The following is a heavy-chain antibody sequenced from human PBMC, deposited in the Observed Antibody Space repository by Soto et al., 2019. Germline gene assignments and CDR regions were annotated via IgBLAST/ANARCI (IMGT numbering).Heavy chain of an antibody. V-gene: IGHV3-30*18. D-gene: IGHD3-10*01. Sequence: GGSLRLSCAASGFTFSSYGMHWVRQAPGKGLEWVAVISYDGSNKYYADSVKGRFTISRDNSKNTLYLQMNSLRAEDTAVYYCAKAHYYGSGSYPYYFDYWGQGTLVTVSS. J-gene: IGHJ4*02. CDR3: AKAHYYGSGSYPYYFDY. CDR1: GFTFSSYG. CDR2: ISYDGSNK.